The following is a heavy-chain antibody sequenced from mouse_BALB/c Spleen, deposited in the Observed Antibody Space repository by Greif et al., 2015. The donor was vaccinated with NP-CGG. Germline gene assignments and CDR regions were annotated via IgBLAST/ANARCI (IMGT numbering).Heavy chain of an antibody. CDR2: IDPANGNT. J-gene: IGHJ1*01. CDR3: ARWDWYFDV. V-gene: IGHV14-3*02. CDR1: GFNIKDTY. Sequence: VHVKQSGAELVKPGASVKLSCTASGFNIKDTYMHWVKQRPEQGLEWIGRIDPANGNTKYDPKFQGKATITADTSSNTASLQLSSLTSEDTAVYYCARWDWYFDVWGAGTTVTVSS.